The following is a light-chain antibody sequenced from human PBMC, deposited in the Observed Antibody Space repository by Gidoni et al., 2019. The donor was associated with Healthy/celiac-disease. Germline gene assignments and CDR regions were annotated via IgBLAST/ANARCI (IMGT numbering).Light chain of an antibody. V-gene: IGLV2-14*01. Sequence: QSALTQPASVSGSPGQPITISCTGTSSYVGGYKHVSWYQQHPGKAPKLMIYDVSNRPSGVSNRFSGSKSGNTASLTISGLQAEDEADYYCSSYTSSSTLGFGGGTKLTVL. CDR3: SSYTSSSTLG. J-gene: IGLJ3*02. CDR1: SSYVGGYKH. CDR2: DVS.